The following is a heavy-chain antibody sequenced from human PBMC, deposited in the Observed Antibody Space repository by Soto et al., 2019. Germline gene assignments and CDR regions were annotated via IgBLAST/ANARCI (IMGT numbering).Heavy chain of an antibody. Sequence: EVQLVESGGGLVQPGRSLRLSCAASGFTFDDYAMHWVRQAPGKGLEWVSGISWNSGSIGYTDSVKGRFTFSRDNAKNSLYLQMDCLRAEDTTLCFCAKDVGAGGYYNSVFGPLDWGQGTLVTVSS. CDR1: GFTFDDYA. J-gene: IGHJ4*02. CDR3: AKDVGAGGYYNSVFGPLD. D-gene: IGHD3-10*01. CDR2: ISWNSGSI. V-gene: IGHV3-9*01.